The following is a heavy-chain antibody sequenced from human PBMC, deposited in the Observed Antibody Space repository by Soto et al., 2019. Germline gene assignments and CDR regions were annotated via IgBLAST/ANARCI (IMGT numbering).Heavy chain of an antibody. Sequence: PSETLSLTCTVSGGSISSGGYYWSWIRQHPGKGLEWIGYIYYSGITYNPSLKSRVTISIDTSKNQFSLKLTSVTAADTAVYYCARDSQYYPGAFDIWGQGTMVTVSS. J-gene: IGHJ3*02. CDR2: IYYSGIT. CDR1: GGSISSGGYY. V-gene: IGHV4-31*03. D-gene: IGHD3-10*01. CDR3: ARDSQYYPGAFDI.